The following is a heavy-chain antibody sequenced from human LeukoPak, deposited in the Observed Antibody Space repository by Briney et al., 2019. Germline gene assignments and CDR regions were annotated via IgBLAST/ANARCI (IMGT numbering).Heavy chain of an antibody. CDR1: SGSISSSSYY. J-gene: IGHJ5*02. V-gene: IGHV4-39*01. CDR3: ARQYSGLNWFDP. CDR2: MYYGGST. Sequence: SETLSLTCTVSSGSISSSSYYWGWIRQPPGKGLEWIGSMYYGGSTYYNPSLKSRVTISVDTSKNQVSLKPNSVTAADTAVYYCARQYSGLNWFDPWGQGILVTVSS. D-gene: IGHD5-12*01.